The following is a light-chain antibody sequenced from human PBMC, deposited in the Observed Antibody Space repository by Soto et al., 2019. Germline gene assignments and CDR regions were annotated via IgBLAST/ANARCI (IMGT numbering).Light chain of an antibody. CDR2: DVS. CDR1: SSDVGGYNS. J-gene: IGLJ1*01. CDR3: CSYVGGYSYV. Sequence: QSALTQPRSVSGSPGQSVTVSCIGASSDVGGYNSVSWYQQHPGKAPKLMIYDVSKRPPGVPDRFSGSKSGNTASLTISGLQAEDEADYYCCSYVGGYSYVFGTGTKVTVL. V-gene: IGLV2-11*01.